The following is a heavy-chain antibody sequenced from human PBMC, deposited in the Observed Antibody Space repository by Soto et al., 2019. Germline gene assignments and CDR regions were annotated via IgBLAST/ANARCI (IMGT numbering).Heavy chain of an antibody. CDR2: ISSSSSNK. Sequence: EVQLVESGGGLVQPGGSLRLSCAASGFTFSSYNMNWVRQAPGKGLEWVSYISSSSSNKFYADSVKGRFTISRDNAKNSLFLQMNSLRDDDTAVYYCARGTDMTTSPHWGQGTLVTVSS. CDR1: GFTFSSYN. J-gene: IGHJ4*02. V-gene: IGHV3-48*02. CDR3: ARGTDMTTSPH. D-gene: IGHD4-4*01.